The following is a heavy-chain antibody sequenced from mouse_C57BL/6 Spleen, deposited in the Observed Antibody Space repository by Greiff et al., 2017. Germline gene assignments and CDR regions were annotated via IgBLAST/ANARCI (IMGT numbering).Heavy chain of an antibody. CDR3: ASIYGNYYAMDY. J-gene: IGHJ4*01. CDR2: ISYDGSN. CDR1: GYSITSGYY. Sequence: VQLQQSGPGLVKPSQSLSLTCSVTGYSITSGYYWNWIRQFPGNKLEWMGYISYDGSNNYNPSLKNRISITRDTSKNQFFLKLNSVTTEDTATYYCASIYGNYYAMDYWGQGTSVTVSS. V-gene: IGHV3-6*01. D-gene: IGHD2-1*01.